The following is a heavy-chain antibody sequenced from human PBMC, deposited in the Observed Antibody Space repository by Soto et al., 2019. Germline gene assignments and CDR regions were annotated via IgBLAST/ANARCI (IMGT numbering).Heavy chain of an antibody. D-gene: IGHD3-22*01. J-gene: IGHJ4*02. CDR2: ISYDGSNK. Sequence: GGSLRLSCAASGFTFSSYGMHWVRQAPGKGLEWVAVISYDGSNKYYADSVKGRFTISRDNSKNTLYLQMNSLRAEDTAVYYCAKDRSGYSDYWGQGTLVTVSS. CDR3: AKDRSGYSDY. CDR1: GFTFSSYG. V-gene: IGHV3-30*18.